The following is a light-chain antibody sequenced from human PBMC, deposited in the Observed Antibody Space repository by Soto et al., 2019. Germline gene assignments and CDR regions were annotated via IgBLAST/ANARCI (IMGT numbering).Light chain of an antibody. CDR2: DAS. J-gene: IGKJ5*01. CDR1: HDIRGF. Sequence: DIQMTQSPASLSASVGDRVTITCQATHDIRGFLNWYQQKPGKAPKLLIYDASDLETGVPSRFSGDGSGTDYTLTISSLQPEDIATYYCQQYDNPPLTFGPGTRL. CDR3: QQYDNPPLT. V-gene: IGKV1-33*01.